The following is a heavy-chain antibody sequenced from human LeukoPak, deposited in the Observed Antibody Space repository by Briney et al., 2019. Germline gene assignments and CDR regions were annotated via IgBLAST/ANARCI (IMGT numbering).Heavy chain of an antibody. J-gene: IGHJ6*03. CDR1: GFTFSSRDW. D-gene: IGHD6-13*01. CDR2: IKQGGSEK. V-gene: IGHV3-7*01. CDR3: ARVAAAGTGIFVNFYYSMDI. Sequence: GGSLRLSCVASGFTFSSRDWMTLVRQAPGEGLEGVANIKQGGSEKNYVDSVKGRFTISRDNAKNSVDLQMNSLRVEDTAVYYCARVAAAGTGIFVNFYYSMDIWGKGTTVTISS.